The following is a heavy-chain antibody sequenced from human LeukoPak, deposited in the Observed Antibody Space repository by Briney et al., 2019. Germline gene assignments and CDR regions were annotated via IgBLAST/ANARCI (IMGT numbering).Heavy chain of an antibody. CDR2: ISSSGSTI. J-gene: IGHJ4*02. CDR3: ASSDGDYMTFDY. Sequence: GGSLRLSCAASGFTFDDYGMNWVRQAPGKGLEWVSYISSSGSTIYYADSVKGRFTISRDNAKNSLYLQMNSLRAEDTAVYYCASSDGDYMTFDYWGQGTLVTVSS. CDR1: GFTFDDYG. V-gene: IGHV3-48*03. D-gene: IGHD4-17*01.